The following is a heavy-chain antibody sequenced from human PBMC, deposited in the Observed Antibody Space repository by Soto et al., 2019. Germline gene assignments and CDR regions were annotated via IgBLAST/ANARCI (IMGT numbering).Heavy chain of an antibody. D-gene: IGHD3-3*01. J-gene: IGHJ6*03. CDR1: GFTFSSYW. Sequence: GGSLRLSCAASGFTFSSYWMSWVRRAPGKGLEWVANIKQDGSEKYYVDSVKGRFTISRDNAKNSLYLQMNSLRAEDTAVYYCARLHTFTIFGVVPTLYYYMDVWGKGTTVTVSS. CDR3: ARLHTFTIFGVVPTLYYYMDV. V-gene: IGHV3-7*01. CDR2: IKQDGSEK.